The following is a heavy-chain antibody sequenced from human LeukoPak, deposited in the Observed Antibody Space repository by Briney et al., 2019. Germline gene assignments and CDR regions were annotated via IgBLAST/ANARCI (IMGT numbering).Heavy chain of an antibody. CDR2: IYYSGST. Sequence: SETLSLTCTVSGGSISSYYWGWIRQPPGKGLKWIGYIYYSGSTNYNPSLKSRVTISVDTSKNQFSLKLSSATAADTAVYYCARESGRDYYDSSIDYWGQGTLVTVSS. V-gene: IGHV4-59*01. CDR1: GGSISSYY. D-gene: IGHD3-22*01. CDR3: ARESGRDYYDSSIDY. J-gene: IGHJ4*02.